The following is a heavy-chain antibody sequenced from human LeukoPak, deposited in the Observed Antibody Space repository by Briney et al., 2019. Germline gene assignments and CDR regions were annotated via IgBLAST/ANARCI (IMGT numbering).Heavy chain of an antibody. CDR3: ARDKGGYSYGFDS. CDR1: GFTFSSYW. D-gene: IGHD5-18*01. Sequence: GGSLRLSCAASGFTFSSYWMSWVRQAPGKGLEWVANINQGGSDKNSVNCVKGRFTNSRNNAKNSLYLQMNSLRAEDTAVYYCARDKGGYSYGFDSWGQGTLVTASS. J-gene: IGHJ4*02. V-gene: IGHV3-7*01. CDR2: INQGGSDK.